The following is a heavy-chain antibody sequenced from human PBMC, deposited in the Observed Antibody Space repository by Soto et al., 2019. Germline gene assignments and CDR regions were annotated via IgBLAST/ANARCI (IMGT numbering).Heavy chain of an antibody. CDR2: IIPIFGTA. Sequence: GASGKVSCKASGGTFSSYGISWVRQAPGQGLEWMGGIIPIFGTANYAQKFQGRVTITADESTSTAYMELSSLRSEDTAVYYCATSCDFWSGPNYYYYGMDIWGQGTTFTVSS. V-gene: IGHV1-69*13. D-gene: IGHD3-3*01. CDR3: ATSCDFWSGPNYYYYGMDI. CDR1: GGTFSSYG. J-gene: IGHJ6*02.